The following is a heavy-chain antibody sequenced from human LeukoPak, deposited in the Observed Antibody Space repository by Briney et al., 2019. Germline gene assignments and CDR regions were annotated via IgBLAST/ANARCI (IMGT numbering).Heavy chain of an antibody. CDR3: ARDQDQTGTMQWDWFDP. D-gene: IGHD1-7*01. CDR1: GFTFSSYW. V-gene: IGHV3-7*01. Sequence: GGSLRLSCAASGFTFSSYWMSWVRQAPGKGLEWVANIKQDGSEKYYVDSVKGRFTISRDNAKNSLYLQMNSLRAEDTAVYYCARDQDQTGTMQWDWFDPRGQGTLVTVSS. J-gene: IGHJ5*02. CDR2: IKQDGSEK.